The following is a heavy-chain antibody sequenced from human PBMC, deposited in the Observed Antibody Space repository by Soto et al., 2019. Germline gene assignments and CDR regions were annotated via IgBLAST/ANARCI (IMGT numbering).Heavy chain of an antibody. J-gene: IGHJ4*02. CDR2: IYSNGYT. CDR1: GDSISSGGYY. Sequence: TLSLTCTVSGDSISSGGYYWSWIRQLPGKGLEWIGYIYSNGYTYYNPSLESRVTISLDTSNNQFSLKLSSVTAADTAVYYCARHLGEGYFDYWGQGTLVTVSS. CDR3: ARHLGEGYFDY. V-gene: IGHV4-31*03.